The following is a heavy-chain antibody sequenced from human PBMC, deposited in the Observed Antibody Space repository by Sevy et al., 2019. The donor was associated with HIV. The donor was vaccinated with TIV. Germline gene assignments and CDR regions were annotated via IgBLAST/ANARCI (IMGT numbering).Heavy chain of an antibody. D-gene: IGHD3-22*01. CDR1: GFTFSDPW. V-gene: IGHV3-15*01. CDR2: IKSKSDGGAT. CDR3: ATNPSLSFAMMIVAGGGMDV. Sequence: GGSLRLSCVASGFTFSDPWMSWVRQPPGKGLEWVGRIKSKSDGGATEYAAPVKGRFTISRDDSKKTLYLQMNSLKTGDTAVYYCATNPSLSFAMMIVAGGGMDVWGQGTTVTVSS. J-gene: IGHJ6*02.